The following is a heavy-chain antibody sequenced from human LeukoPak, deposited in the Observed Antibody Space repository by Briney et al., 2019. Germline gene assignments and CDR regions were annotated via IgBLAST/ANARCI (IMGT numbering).Heavy chain of an antibody. CDR2: IYRSGTT. D-gene: IGHD3-22*01. J-gene: IGHJ6*03. V-gene: IGHV4-4*02. CDR3: ASYDPYYYYMDV. Sequence: SETLSLTCAVSGGSISSTNWWSWVRQPPGKGLEWIGEIYRSGTTNYKPSLKSRVTISLDKSRNHFSLKLTSVTAADSAVYYCASYDPYYYYMDVWGKGTTVTISS. CDR1: GGSISSTNW.